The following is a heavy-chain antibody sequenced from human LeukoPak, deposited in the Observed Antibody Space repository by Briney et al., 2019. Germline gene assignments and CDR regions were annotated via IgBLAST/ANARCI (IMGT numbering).Heavy chain of an antibody. CDR1: GYTFTSYY. J-gene: IGHJ6*03. Sequence: ASVKVSCKASGYTFTSYYMHWVRQAPGQGLEWMGIINPSGGSTSYAQKFQGRVTMTRDMSTSTVYMELSSLRSEDTAVYYCARDRYYYGSGSYYYYYYYMDVWGKGTTVTVSS. CDR3: ARDRYYYGSGSYYYYYYYMDV. V-gene: IGHV1-46*01. CDR2: INPSGGST. D-gene: IGHD3-10*01.